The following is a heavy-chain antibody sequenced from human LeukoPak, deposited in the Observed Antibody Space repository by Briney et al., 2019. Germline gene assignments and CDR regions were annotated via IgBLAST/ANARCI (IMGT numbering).Heavy chain of an antibody. J-gene: IGHJ6*03. Sequence: PSETLSLTCAVYGGSFSGYYWSWIRQPPGKGLEWIGEINHSGSTNYNPSLKSRVTISVDTSKNQFSLKLSSLTAADTAVYYCARGWSSSGYYYYYYMDVWGKGTTVTVSS. CDR3: ARGWSSSGYYYYYYMDV. V-gene: IGHV4-34*01. D-gene: IGHD3-22*01. CDR1: GGSFSGYY. CDR2: INHSGST.